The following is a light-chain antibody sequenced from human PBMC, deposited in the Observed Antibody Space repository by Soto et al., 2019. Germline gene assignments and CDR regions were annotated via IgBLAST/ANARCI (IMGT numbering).Light chain of an antibody. J-gene: IGKJ5*01. CDR3: MQSIQLPRST. Sequence: FTQSPLSLPVRPGEPASISCRSSQSLLYSNGFHYLYWYLQKPGQPPQLLIYEVSNRFSGVPDRFSGSGSGTDFTLKISRVEAEDVGVYYCMQSIQLPRSTFGPGTRLEIK. CDR2: EVS. V-gene: IGKV2D-29*01. CDR1: QSLLYSNGFHY.